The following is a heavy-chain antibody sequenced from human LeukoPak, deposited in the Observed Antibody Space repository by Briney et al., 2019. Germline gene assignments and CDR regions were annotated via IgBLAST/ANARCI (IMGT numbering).Heavy chain of an antibody. J-gene: IGHJ4*02. D-gene: IGHD2-2*02. Sequence: GGSLRLSCAASGFAFSSFAMGWVRLAPGKGLQWISCIYGSNNNTYYTDSVTGRFTISRDNSKTTLFLQMNSLRAEDTAVYYCAKGISGSCYTGLGFWGQGTLVTVSS. CDR1: GFAFSSFA. V-gene: IGHV3-23*05. CDR3: AKGISGSCYTGLGF. CDR2: IYGSNNNT.